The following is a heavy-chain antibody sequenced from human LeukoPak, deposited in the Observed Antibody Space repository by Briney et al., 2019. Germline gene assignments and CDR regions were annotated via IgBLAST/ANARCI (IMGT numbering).Heavy chain of an antibody. CDR2: IYPDESNI. CDR1: GYSFATYW. D-gene: IGHD2-2*03. Sequence: GESLKISCKCSGYSFATYWIAWVRQMPGKGMEWMGIIYPDESNIRYSPSFQGQVTISADKSISTAYLQWSSLKASDTAIYYCARPPSRGYSSSFEYWGQGTLVTVSS. V-gene: IGHV5-51*01. CDR3: ARPPSRGYSSSFEY. J-gene: IGHJ4*02.